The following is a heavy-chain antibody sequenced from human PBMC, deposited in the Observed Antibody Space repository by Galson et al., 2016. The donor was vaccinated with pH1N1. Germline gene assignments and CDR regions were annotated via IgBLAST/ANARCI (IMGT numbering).Heavy chain of an antibody. Sequence: SVKVSCKESRDTFINYAVSWVRQAPGKGLEWMGGIIPILGAPNYAQNFQGRVTLSTDKSTTTADMELTDLTPGDTDIYYCARMSIGYNTIDSWGQGTLIPVSS. D-gene: IGHD5-24*01. CDR1: RDTFINYA. CDR2: IIPILGAP. CDR3: ARMSIGYNTIDS. J-gene: IGHJ4*02. V-gene: IGHV1-69*10.